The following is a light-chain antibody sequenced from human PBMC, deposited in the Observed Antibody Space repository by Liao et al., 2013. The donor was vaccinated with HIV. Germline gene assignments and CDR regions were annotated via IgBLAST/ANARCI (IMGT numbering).Light chain of an antibody. CDR1: KLGDKF. CDR3: QAWDSSTAF. J-gene: IGLJ1*01. Sequence: SYELTQPPSVSVSPGQTASITCSGDKLGDKFACWYQQKPGQSPVLVIYQDSKPARQGSLSDSLAPTRGNTATLTISGTQVMDEADYYCQAWDSSTAFFGTGTKVTVL. V-gene: IGLV3-1*01. CDR2: QDS.